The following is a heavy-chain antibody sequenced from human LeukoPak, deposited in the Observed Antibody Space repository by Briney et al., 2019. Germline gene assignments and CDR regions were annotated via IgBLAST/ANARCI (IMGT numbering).Heavy chain of an antibody. CDR1: RFTSSNYS. J-gene: IGHJ4*02. Sequence: GGSPRLSCAASRFTSSNYSMNWVRPAPGKGLGWVSSISSLSNYIYYADSVKGRFTISRDNAKNSLYLQMNSMRAEDTALYYCARGGENSGFDYWGQGTLVIVSS. V-gene: IGHV3-21*01. CDR2: ISSLSNYI. CDR3: ARGGENSGFDY. D-gene: IGHD6-19*01.